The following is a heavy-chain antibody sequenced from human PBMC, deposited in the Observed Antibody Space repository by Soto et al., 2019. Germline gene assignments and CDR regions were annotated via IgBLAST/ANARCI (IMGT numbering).Heavy chain of an antibody. CDR3: ARVGRYSDLYYSYGLDV. CDR2: VSAYNGNK. V-gene: IGHV1-18*01. Sequence: ASVKVSSKASGYKFTNYGITWVRQAPGQGLEWMGWVSAYNGNKDYAQKFQGRVTMTTDTSTSTAYMELRSLRSDDTAVYHCARVGRYSDLYYSYGLDVWGLGTTVTVSS. D-gene: IGHD4-17*01. CDR1: GYKFTNYG. J-gene: IGHJ6*02.